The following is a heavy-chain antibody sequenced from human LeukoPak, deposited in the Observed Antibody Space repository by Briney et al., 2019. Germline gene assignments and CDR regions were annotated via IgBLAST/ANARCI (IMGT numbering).Heavy chain of an antibody. Sequence: PGGSLRLSCAASGFTFSDYYMSWIRQAPGKGLEWVSYISSSGSTIYYADSVKGRFTISRDNAKNSLYLQMNSLRAEDTAVYYCARCDRMYYDILTGSDAFDIWGQGTMVTVSS. V-gene: IGHV3-11*01. J-gene: IGHJ3*02. D-gene: IGHD3-9*01. CDR1: GFTFSDYY. CDR2: ISSSGSTI. CDR3: ARCDRMYYDILTGSDAFDI.